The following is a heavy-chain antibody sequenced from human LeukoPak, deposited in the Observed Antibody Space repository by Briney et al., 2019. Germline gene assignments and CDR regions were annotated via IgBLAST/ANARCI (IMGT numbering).Heavy chain of an antibody. D-gene: IGHD3-16*02. CDR2: IYHSGST. CDR3: ARAPGLRLGELSLSGYYYYYYYMDV. Sequence: PSETLSLTCTVSGYSISSGYYWGWIRQPPGKGLEWIGSIYHSGSTYYNPSLKSRVTISVDTSKNQFSLKLSSVTAADTAVYYCARAPGLRLGELSLSGYYYYYYYMDVWGKGTTVTVSS. V-gene: IGHV4-38-2*02. J-gene: IGHJ6*03. CDR1: GYSISSGYY.